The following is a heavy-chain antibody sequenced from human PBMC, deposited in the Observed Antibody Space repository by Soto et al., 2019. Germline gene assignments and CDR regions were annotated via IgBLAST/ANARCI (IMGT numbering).Heavy chain of an antibody. Sequence: QITLKESGPTLVKPTQTLTLTCTFSGFSLSTSGVGVGWIRQPPGKALEWLALIYWDDDKRYSPSLKSRLTIPKDTSKNEVVLTGPNRAPMETATYYLAHRRGAGGYCDSRGFYSRITGFAPGAEGTLVTVSS. V-gene: IGHV2-5*02. CDR3: AHRRGAGGYCDSRGFYSRITGFAP. J-gene: IGHJ5*02. D-gene: IGHD3-22*01. CDR2: IYWDDDK. CDR1: GFSLSTSGVG.